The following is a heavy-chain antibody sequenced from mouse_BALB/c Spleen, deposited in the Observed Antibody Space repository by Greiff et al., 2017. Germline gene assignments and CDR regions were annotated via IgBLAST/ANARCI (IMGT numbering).Heavy chain of an antibody. CDR1: GFTFSSYT. J-gene: IGHJ4*01. V-gene: IGHV5-6-4*01. CDR3: TRAPYYGKGDYAMDY. CDR2: ISSGGSYT. D-gene: IGHD2-10*01. Sequence: EVQGVESGGGLVKPGGSLKLSCAASGFTFSSYTMSWVRQTPEKRLEWVATISSGGSYTYYPDSVKGRFTISRDNAKNTLYLQMSSLKSEDTAMYYCTRAPYYGKGDYAMDYWGQGTSVTVSS.